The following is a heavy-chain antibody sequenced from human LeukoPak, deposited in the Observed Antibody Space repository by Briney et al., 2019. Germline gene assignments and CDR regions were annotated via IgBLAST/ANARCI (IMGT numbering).Heavy chain of an antibody. CDR2: ISDSGVTA. D-gene: IGHD2-15*01. J-gene: IGHJ4*02. Sequence: GGSLRLSCAASGFTFSNYAMSWVRQAPGQGLDWVSAISDSGVTAYYADSVKGRFTISRDNSKSTLYLQMNSLRAEDTAVYYCANLNTPYWGNFDYWGQGTLVTVSS. V-gene: IGHV3-23*01. CDR3: ANLNTPYWGNFDY. CDR1: GFTFSNYA.